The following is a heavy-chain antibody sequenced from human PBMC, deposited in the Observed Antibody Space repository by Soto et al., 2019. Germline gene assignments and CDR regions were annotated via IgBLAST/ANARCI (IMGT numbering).Heavy chain of an antibody. CDR1: GVYISSYY. Sequence: SETLSLTCPVSGVYISSYYWSWIRPPPGKGLEWIGYIYYSGSTNYNPSLKSRVTISVDTSKNQFSLKLSSVTAADTAVYYCARDLIAAADTGGWFDPWGQGTLVTVSS. J-gene: IGHJ5*02. V-gene: IGHV4-59*01. CDR2: IYYSGST. CDR3: ARDLIAAADTGGWFDP. D-gene: IGHD6-13*01.